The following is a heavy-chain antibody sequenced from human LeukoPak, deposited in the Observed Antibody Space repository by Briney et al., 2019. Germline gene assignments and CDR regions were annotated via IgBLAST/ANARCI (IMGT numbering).Heavy chain of an antibody. Sequence: SETLSLTCTVSGGSISSYYWSWIRQPPGKGLEWIGYIYYSGSTNYNPSLRSRVTISVDTSKNQFSLKLSSVTAADTAVYYCVNSSSWYLGPDYWGQGTLVTVSS. CDR1: GGSISSYY. CDR3: VNSSSWYLGPDY. J-gene: IGHJ4*02. D-gene: IGHD6-13*01. CDR2: IYYSGST. V-gene: IGHV4-59*08.